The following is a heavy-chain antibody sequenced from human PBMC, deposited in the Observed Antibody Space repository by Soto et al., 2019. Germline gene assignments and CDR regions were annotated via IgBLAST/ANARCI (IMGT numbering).Heavy chain of an antibody. V-gene: IGHV1-69*13. J-gene: IGHJ5*02. CDR2: IIPIFGTA. Sequence: ASVKVSCKASGGTFSSYAISWVRQAPGQGLEWMGGIIPIFGTANYAQKFQGRVTITADESTSTAYMELSSLRSEDTAVYYCAKGHKSPGSSWANCFDPWGQGTLVTVSS. CDR1: GGTFSSYA. D-gene: IGHD6-13*01. CDR3: AKGHKSPGSSWANCFDP.